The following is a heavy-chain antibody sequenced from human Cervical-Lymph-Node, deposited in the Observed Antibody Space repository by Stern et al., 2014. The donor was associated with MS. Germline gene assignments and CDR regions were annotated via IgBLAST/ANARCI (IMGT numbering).Heavy chain of an antibody. J-gene: IGHJ4*02. CDR3: ARTSSGWELFDFDY. V-gene: IGHV2-26*01. CDR2: IFSNDEK. D-gene: IGHD1-26*01. Sequence: QITLKESGPVLVKPTETLTLNCTVSGFSLSNARMGVSLIRQPPRKALEWLAPIFSNDEKSYSASQKSRLTISKDTSKSQVVHTMANMDPVDTATYYCARTSSGWELFDFDYWGQGTLVTVSS. CDR1: GFSLSNARMG.